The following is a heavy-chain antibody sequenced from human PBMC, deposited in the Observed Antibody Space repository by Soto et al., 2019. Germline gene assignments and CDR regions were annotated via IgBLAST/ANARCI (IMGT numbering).Heavy chain of an antibody. Sequence: PSETLSLTCTVSGDSMSSSNWWNWVRQSPGKGLECSGEAHHSGRTNYNPSLKSRVTISVDKSKNHFSLKLSSVTAADTAVYYCARSEATGLDYWGQGTLVTVS. J-gene: IGHJ4*02. V-gene: IGHV4-4*02. D-gene: IGHD1-26*01. CDR3: ARSEATGLDY. CDR2: AHHSGRT. CDR1: GDSMSSSNW.